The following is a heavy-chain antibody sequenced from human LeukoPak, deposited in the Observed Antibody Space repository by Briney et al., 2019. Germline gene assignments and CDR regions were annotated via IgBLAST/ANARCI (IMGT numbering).Heavy chain of an antibody. V-gene: IGHV3-23*01. J-gene: IGHJ5*02. D-gene: IGHD3-10*01. Sequence: GGSLRLSCAASGFTFSSYAMSWVRQAPGKVLAWVSAISGSGGSTYYADSVKGRFTISRDNSKNTLYLQMNSLGAEDTAVYYCAKLSSSKLGSRQNWFDPWGQGTLVTVSS. CDR1: GFTFSSYA. CDR3: AKLSSSKLGSRQNWFDP. CDR2: ISGSGGST.